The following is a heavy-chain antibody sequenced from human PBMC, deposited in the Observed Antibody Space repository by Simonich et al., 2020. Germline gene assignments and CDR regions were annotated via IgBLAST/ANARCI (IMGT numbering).Heavy chain of an antibody. CDR2: IYHSGRT. Sequence: QVQLQESGPGLVKPSETLSLTFAVSGYSISSGYYWGWIRPPPGKGLEWIGSIYHSGRTYYTPSLKSRVTISVDTSKNQFSLKRSSVTAADTAVYYCARVGYSNYYYYGMDVWGQGTTVTVSS. V-gene: IGHV4-38-2*01. CDR3: ARVGYSNYYYYGMDV. D-gene: IGHD6-13*01. CDR1: GYSISSGYY. J-gene: IGHJ6*02.